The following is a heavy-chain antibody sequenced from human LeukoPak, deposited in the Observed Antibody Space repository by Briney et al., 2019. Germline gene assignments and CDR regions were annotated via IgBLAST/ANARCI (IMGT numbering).Heavy chain of an antibody. CDR3: ARDFDYGDYIDF. CDR2: ISGSGDTI. CDR1: GFTFSAYE. Sequence: PGGSLRLSCAASGFTFSAYEMNWVRQAPGKGLEWLSYISGSGDTIYYAESVKGRFTISRDNAKNSLYLQMSSLRAEDTAVYYCARDFDYGDYIDFWGQGTLVAVSS. D-gene: IGHD4/OR15-4a*01. J-gene: IGHJ4*02. V-gene: IGHV3-48*03.